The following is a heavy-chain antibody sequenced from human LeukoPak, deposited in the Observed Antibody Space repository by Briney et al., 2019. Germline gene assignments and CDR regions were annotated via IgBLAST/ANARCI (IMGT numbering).Heavy chain of an antibody. CDR1: GFTFSSYA. J-gene: IGHJ4*02. CDR2: ISGSGGST. V-gene: IGHV3-23*01. CDR3: AKMAHSGSYPPDSYYFDY. Sequence: GGSLRLSCAASGFTFSSYAMSWVRQAPGKGLEWVSAISGSGGSTYYADSVKGRFTISRDNSKNTLYLQMNSLRAEDTAVYYCAKMAHSGSYPPDSYYFDYWGQGTLVTVSS. D-gene: IGHD1-26*01.